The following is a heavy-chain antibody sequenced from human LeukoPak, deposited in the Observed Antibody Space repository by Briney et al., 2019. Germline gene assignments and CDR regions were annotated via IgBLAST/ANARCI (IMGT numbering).Heavy chain of an antibody. J-gene: IGHJ6*03. D-gene: IGHD6-25*01. CDR3: AKDAAYLNYYYYYMDV. CDR2: IGIDSGNT. Sequence: GGSLRLSCAASGFTFSDYSMNWVRQAPGKGLEWISYIGIDSGNTNYADSVKGRFTISRDNSKNTLYLQMNSLRAEDTAVYYCAKDAAYLNYYYYYMDVWGKGTTVTVSS. CDR1: GFTFSDYS. V-gene: IGHV3-48*01.